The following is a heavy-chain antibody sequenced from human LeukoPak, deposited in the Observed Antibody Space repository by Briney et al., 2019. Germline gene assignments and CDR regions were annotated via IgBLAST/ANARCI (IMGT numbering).Heavy chain of an antibody. CDR3: ARGTYYYDSSGYIDHYMDV. Sequence: GGSLRLSCAASGFSFSSYTMNWVRQAPGKGLEWVSDISSSSSTIYYADSVKGRFTISRDNSKNTLYLQMNSLRAEDTAVYYCARGTYYYDSSGYIDHYMDVWGKGTTVTISS. CDR1: GFSFSSYT. D-gene: IGHD3-22*01. V-gene: IGHV3-48*01. CDR2: ISSSSSTI. J-gene: IGHJ6*03.